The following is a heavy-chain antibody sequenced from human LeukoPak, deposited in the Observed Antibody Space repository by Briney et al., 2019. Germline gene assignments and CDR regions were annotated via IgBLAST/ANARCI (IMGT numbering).Heavy chain of an antibody. J-gene: IGHJ6*03. CDR1: GFTFSSYE. Sequence: GGSLRLSCAASGFTFSSYEMNWVRQAPGKGLEWLSKISNSGSNRYYADSVKGRFTISRDNAKNSLYLQMNSLRAEDTAVYYCCQTSAYYYYMDVWGKGTTVTISS. CDR3: CQTSAYYYYMDV. D-gene: IGHD3-10*01. CDR2: ISNSGSNR. V-gene: IGHV3-48*03.